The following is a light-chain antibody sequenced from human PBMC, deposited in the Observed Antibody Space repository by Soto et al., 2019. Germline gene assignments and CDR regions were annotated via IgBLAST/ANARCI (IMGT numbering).Light chain of an antibody. CDR2: QDS. V-gene: IGLV3-1*01. Sequence: SYELTQPPSVSVSPGQTASITCSGDKLGDKYACWYQQKPGQSPVLVIYQDSKRPSGIPERFSGSNSGNTATLTISGTQAMDEADYYCQAWDSSTVFGTGIKVTV. CDR1: KLGDKY. J-gene: IGLJ1*01. CDR3: QAWDSSTV.